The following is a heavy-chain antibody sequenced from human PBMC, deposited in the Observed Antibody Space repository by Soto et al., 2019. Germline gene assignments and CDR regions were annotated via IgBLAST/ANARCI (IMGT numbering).Heavy chain of an antibody. J-gene: IGHJ4*02. Sequence: QVQLVESGGGVVQPGRSLRLSCAASGFTFSSYAMHWVRQAPGKGLEWVAVISYDGSNKYYADSVKGRFTISRDNSKNTLYLQMNSLTAEDTAVYYCARDFSVASLDYWGQGTLVTVSS. CDR2: ISYDGSNK. CDR1: GFTFSSYA. CDR3: ARDFSVASLDY. V-gene: IGHV3-30-3*01. D-gene: IGHD2-15*01.